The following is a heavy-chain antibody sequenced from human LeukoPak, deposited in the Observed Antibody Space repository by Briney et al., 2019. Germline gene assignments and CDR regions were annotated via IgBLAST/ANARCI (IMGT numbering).Heavy chain of an antibody. CDR1: GYTFTSYG. V-gene: IGHV1-18*01. Sequence: GASVKVSCKASGYTFTSYGISWVRQAPGQGLEWMGWISAYNGNTNYAQKLQGRVTMTTDTSTSTAYMGLRSLRSDDTAVYYCARVTTYYYGSGRIPPLYWGQGTLVTVSS. D-gene: IGHD3-10*01. J-gene: IGHJ4*02. CDR3: ARVTTYYYGSGRIPPLY. CDR2: ISAYNGNT.